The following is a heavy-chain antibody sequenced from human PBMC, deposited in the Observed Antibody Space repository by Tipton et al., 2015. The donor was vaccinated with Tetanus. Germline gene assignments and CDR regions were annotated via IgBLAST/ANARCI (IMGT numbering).Heavy chain of an antibody. CDR2: ISASGDST. CDR3: ARDFRPIFGVAQPFDP. V-gene: IGHV3-23*01. Sequence: SLRLSCAASGFTFSSYSMTWVRQSPGKGLEWVSAISASGDSTYYADFVKGRFIISRDTSKNTLYLQMNSLRAEDTAIYYCARDFRPIFGVAQPFDPWGQGTLVTVSS. J-gene: IGHJ5*02. CDR1: GFTFSSYS. D-gene: IGHD3-3*01.